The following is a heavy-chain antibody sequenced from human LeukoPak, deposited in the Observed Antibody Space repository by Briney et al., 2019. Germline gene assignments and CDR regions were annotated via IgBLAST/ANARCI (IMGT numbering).Heavy chain of an antibody. D-gene: IGHD2-2*01. CDR1: GFTFSYAW. V-gene: IGHV3-15*01. Sequence: GGSLRLSCAASGFTFSYAWMSWVRQVPGKGLEGVGRVKSEPPLATTAYSAPVYGRFTISTHDSTTTLSLQMHSLTAEDTGVYYCTAARPRLSNPVCWLLYWGQGALVTVSS. J-gene: IGHJ4*02. CDR3: TAARPRLSNPVCWLLY. CDR2: VKSEPPLATT.